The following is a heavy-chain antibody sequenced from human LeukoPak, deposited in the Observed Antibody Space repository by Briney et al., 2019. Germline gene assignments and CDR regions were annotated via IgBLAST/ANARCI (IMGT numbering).Heavy chain of an antibody. J-gene: IGHJ5*02. Sequence: PGGSLRLSCAAYRFTLRNYWMHWVRQAPGKGLEWVARINIEGTIKTCADSLKGRFTISRDNAENILYLQMNNLGVEDTAVYYCVRGLGDAWGQGNLVAVSS. CDR3: VRGLGDA. CDR2: INIEGTIK. CDR1: RFTLRNYW. D-gene: IGHD3/OR15-3a*01. V-gene: IGHV3-74*03.